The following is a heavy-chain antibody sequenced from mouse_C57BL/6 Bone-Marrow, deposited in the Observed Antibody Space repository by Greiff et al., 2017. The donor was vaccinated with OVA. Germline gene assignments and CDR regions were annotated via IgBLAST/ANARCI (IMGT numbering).Heavy chain of an antibody. CDR2: IYPRSGNT. CDR1: GYTFTSYG. D-gene: IGHD3-3*01. V-gene: IGHV1-81*01. J-gene: IGHJ2*01. CDR3: ARGGLAY. Sequence: LVESGAELARPGASVKLSCKASGYTFTSYGISWVKQRTGQGLEWIGEIYPRSGNTYYNEKFKGKATLTADKSSSTAYMELRSLTSEDSAVYFCARGGLAYWGQGTTLTVSS.